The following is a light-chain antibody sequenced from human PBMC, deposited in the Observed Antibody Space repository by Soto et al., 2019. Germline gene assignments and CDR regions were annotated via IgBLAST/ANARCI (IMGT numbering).Light chain of an antibody. CDR2: DTF. J-gene: IGKJ4*01. Sequence: EIVMTQSPATLSVSPGERGTLSCRASQSVSNNLAWYQQKPGQAPRLLIYDTFNRAAGIPARFSGSETGTDFTLTINNLEPEDSAVYYCQQRWDWPLTFGGGTKVDIK. CDR1: QSVSNN. CDR3: QQRWDWPLT. V-gene: IGKV3-11*01.